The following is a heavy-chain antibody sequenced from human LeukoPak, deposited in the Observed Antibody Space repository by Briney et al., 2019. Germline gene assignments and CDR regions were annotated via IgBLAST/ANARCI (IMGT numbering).Heavy chain of an antibody. D-gene: IGHD2-21*02. CDR3: TRDNGGDWYAFDI. J-gene: IGHJ3*02. Sequence: AETLSLTCSVSGASVSSYYWSWIRQPAGKGLEWIGRIYTSGSTNYNPSLKSRVTMSVDTSKNQFSLKLTSVNAADTALYYCTRDNGGDWYAFDIWGQGTVVTVSS. V-gene: IGHV4-4*07. CDR2: IYTSGST. CDR1: GASVSSYY.